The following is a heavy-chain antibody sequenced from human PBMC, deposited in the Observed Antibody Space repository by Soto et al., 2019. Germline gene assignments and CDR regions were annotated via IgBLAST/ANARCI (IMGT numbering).Heavy chain of an antibody. CDR3: ARDLPGYCTTTDCYSYFDY. CDR1: GFTFTSYS. Sequence: GGSLRLSCAVSGFTFTSYSMSWVRQAPGEGLEWVANIQQDESEKYYVDSVKSRFTISRDNAKNSLYLQMNSLRAEDTAVYYCARDLPGYCTTTDCYSYFDYWGQGTLVTVSS. CDR2: IQQDESEK. J-gene: IGHJ4*02. D-gene: IGHD2-2*02. V-gene: IGHV3-7*03.